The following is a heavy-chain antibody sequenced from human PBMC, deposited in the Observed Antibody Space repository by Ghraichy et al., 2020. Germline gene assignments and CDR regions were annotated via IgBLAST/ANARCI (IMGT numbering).Heavy chain of an antibody. CDR2: ISGSGGST. D-gene: IGHD2-8*01. J-gene: IGHJ6*02. CDR3: AKPYCTNGVCLPEYYYYGMDV. Sequence: GESLRLSCAASGFTFSSYAMSWVRQAPGKGLEWVSAISGSGGSTYYADSVKGRFTISRDNSKNTMYLQMNSLRAEDTAVYYCAKPYCTNGVCLPEYYYYGMDVWGQGTTVTVSS. CDR1: GFTFSSYA. V-gene: IGHV3-23*01.